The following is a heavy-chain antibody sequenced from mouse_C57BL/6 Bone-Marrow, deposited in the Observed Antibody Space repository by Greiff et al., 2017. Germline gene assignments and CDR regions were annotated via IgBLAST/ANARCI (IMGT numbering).Heavy chain of an antibody. CDR1: GYTFTSYD. Sequence: QVQLQQSGPELVKPGASVKLSCKASGYTFTSYDINWVKQRPGQGLEWIGWIYPRDGSTKYNRKFQGKATLTVDTSSSTAYRELHSLTSEDSAVYFGARTSVTTVVAEDDWGQGTTLTVSS. V-gene: IGHV1-85*01. CDR3: ARTSVTTVVAEDD. CDR2: IYPRDGST. J-gene: IGHJ2*01. D-gene: IGHD1-1*01.